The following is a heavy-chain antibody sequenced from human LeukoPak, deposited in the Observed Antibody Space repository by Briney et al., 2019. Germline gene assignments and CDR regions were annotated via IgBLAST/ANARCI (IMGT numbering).Heavy chain of an antibody. Sequence: VASVKVTCKASGYTFASYGNSWVRQAPAQGLEWMGLISAYNGNTNIVQKLQGRVTMTTDTSRSTAYMELRSLRSDDTAVYYCARDGGRTIGFRPYYFDYWGQGTLVTVSS. V-gene: IGHV1-18*01. J-gene: IGHJ4*02. CDR1: GYTFASYG. CDR3: ARDGGRTIGFRPYYFDY. D-gene: IGHD1-26*01. CDR2: ISAYNGNT.